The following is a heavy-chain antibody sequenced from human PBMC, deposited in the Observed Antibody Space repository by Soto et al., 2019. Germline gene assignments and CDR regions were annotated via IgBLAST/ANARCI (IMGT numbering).Heavy chain of an antibody. CDR1: GFTFSSYG. CDR3: AKGHDYDSSGYYSYYYGMDV. D-gene: IGHD3-22*01. V-gene: IGHV3-30*18. CDR2: ISYDGSNK. Sequence: QVQLVESGGGVVQPGRSLRLSCAASGFTFSSYGMHWVRQAPGKGLEWVAVISYDGSNKYYADSVKGRFTISRDNSQNTLYLQMNSVRAEDSAVYYCAKGHDYDSSGYYSYYYGMDVWGQGTTVTVSS. J-gene: IGHJ6*02.